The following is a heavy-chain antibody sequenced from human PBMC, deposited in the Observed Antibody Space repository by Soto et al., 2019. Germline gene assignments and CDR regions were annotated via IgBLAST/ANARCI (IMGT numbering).Heavy chain of an antibody. Sequence: GGSLRLSCAASGFTFSSNYMSWVRQAPGKGLEWVSVISSGGSTYYADSVKGRFTISRDNSKNTLYLQMNSLGAEDTAVYYCARERPFTTTVIFGGFDYWGQGTLVTVSS. V-gene: IGHV3-66*01. CDR3: ARERPFTTTVIFGGFDY. CDR2: ISSGGST. J-gene: IGHJ4*02. D-gene: IGHD3-3*01. CDR1: GFTFSSNY.